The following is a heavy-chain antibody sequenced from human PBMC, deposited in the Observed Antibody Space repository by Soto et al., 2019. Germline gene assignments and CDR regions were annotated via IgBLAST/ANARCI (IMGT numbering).Heavy chain of an antibody. V-gene: IGHV3-11*01. Sequence: PGGSLRLSCAASGFTFSDYYMSWIRLAPGRGLEWVSYINSFGSTIYYADSVKGRFTISRDNAMKSLFLEMSSLRAEDTATYYCARDVFDIRGQGTMLTVSS. CDR1: GFTFSDYY. CDR2: INSFGSTI. J-gene: IGHJ3*02. CDR3: ARDVFDI.